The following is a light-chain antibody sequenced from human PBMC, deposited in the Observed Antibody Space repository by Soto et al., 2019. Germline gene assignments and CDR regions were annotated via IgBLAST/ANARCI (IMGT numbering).Light chain of an antibody. CDR3: SSSTSSRTLV. V-gene: IGLV2-14*01. CDR1: SSDVGGYNY. CDR2: EVS. Sequence: QSALTQPASVSGSPGQSITISCTGTSSDVGGYNYVSWYQQHPGKAPKLMIYEVSNRPSGVSNRFSGSKSGNTASLTISGLQAEDEADYYCSSSTSSRTLVFGTVTKLTVL. J-gene: IGLJ1*01.